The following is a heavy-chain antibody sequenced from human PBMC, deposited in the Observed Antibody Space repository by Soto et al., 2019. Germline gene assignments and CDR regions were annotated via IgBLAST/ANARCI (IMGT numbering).Heavy chain of an antibody. CDR3: TRQAPALVSVPCGYEGPLDH. V-gene: IGHV3-73*02. CDR2: IRSKANSYAT. CDR1: GFTFSGSA. J-gene: IGHJ4*02. D-gene: IGHD5-12*01. Sequence: EVQLVESGGGLVQPGGSLKLSCAASGFTFSGSAMHWVRQASGKGLEWVGRIRSKANSYATAYAASVKGRFTISRDDSKNTAYLQMNSLKTEDTAVYYCTRQAPALVSVPCGYEGPLDHWGQGTLVTVSS.